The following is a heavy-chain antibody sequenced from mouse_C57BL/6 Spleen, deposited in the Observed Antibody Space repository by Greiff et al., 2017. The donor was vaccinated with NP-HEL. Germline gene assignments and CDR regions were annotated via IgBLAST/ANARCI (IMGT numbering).Heavy chain of an antibody. CDR1: GYTFTSYW. Sequence: QVQLQQPGAELVKPGASVKLSCKASGYTFTSYWMQWVKQRPGQGLEWIGEIDPSDSYTNYNQKFKGKATLTVDTSSSTAYMQLSSLTSEDSAVYYCARGGDAPYYYAMDYWGQGTSVTVSS. J-gene: IGHJ4*01. CDR2: IDPSDSYT. V-gene: IGHV1-50*01. D-gene: IGHD3-3*01. CDR3: ARGGDAPYYYAMDY.